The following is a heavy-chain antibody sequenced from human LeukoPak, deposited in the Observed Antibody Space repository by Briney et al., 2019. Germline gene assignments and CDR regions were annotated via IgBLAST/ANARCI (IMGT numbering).Heavy chain of an antibody. Sequence: SETLSLTCTVSGASISSGSYFWGWIRQPPGKGLEWIGTIYYSGSPYYNPSFKSRVTISVDASKNQFSLKLNSVTAADTAVYFCAVAGARYSDTGGLYAFDFWGRGTMVTVSS. CDR2: IYYSGSP. V-gene: IGHV4-39*01. D-gene: IGHD2-8*02. J-gene: IGHJ3*01. CDR3: AVAGARYSDTGGLYAFDF. CDR1: GASISSGSYF.